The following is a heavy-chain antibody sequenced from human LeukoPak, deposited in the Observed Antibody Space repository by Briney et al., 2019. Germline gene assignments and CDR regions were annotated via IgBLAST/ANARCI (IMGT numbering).Heavy chain of an antibody. J-gene: IGHJ4*02. Sequence: GGSLRLSCAASGFTFSYYGMHWVRQAPGKGLEWVGLIWSDGSNAYYADSVKGRFTISRDNSKKTLYLQMNSLRDEDTAVYYCAKDGGSWNFDYWGQGTLVTVSS. CDR2: IWSDGSNA. CDR3: AKDGGSWNFDY. CDR1: GFTFSYYG. D-gene: IGHD1-26*01. V-gene: IGHV3-33*06.